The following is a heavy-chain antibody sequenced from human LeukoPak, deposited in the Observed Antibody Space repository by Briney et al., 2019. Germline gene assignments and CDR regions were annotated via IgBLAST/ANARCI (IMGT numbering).Heavy chain of an antibody. J-gene: IGHJ4*02. V-gene: IGHV1-2*02. D-gene: IGHD3-10*01. CDR3: ARDTRTYYGPLYYFDY. CDR1: GYTFTGYY. Sequence: ASVKVSCKSSGYTFTGYYMHWVRQAPGQGLEWMGWINPNCGGTNYAQKFQGRVTMTRDTSISTAYMELSRLRSDDTAVYYCARDTRTYYGPLYYFDYWGQGTLVTVSS. CDR2: INPNCGGT.